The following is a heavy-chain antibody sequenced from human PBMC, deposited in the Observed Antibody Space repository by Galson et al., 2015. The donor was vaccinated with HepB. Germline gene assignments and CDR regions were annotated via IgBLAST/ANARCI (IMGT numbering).Heavy chain of an antibody. Sequence: SVKVSCKASGYTFTSYAMNWVRQAPGQGLEWMGWINTNTGNPTYAQGFTGRFVFSLDTSVSTAYLQISSLKAEDTAVYYCARDRAHVAVAGIKVMDVWGKGTTVTVSS. D-gene: IGHD6-19*01. CDR2: INTNTGNP. CDR3: ARDRAHVAVAGIKVMDV. J-gene: IGHJ6*04. CDR1: GYTFTSYA. V-gene: IGHV7-4-1*02.